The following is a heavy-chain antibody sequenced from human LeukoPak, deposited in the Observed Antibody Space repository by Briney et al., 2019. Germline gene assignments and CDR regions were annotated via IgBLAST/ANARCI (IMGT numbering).Heavy chain of an antibody. CDR1: GLTVSSNC. V-gene: IGHV3-30*03. J-gene: IGHJ4*02. CDR2: ISYDGSNK. CDR3: ARDLPNTMLVDYFDY. Sequence: GGSLRLSCAASGLTVSSNCMSWVRQAPGKGLEWVAVISYDGSNKYYADSVKGRFTISRDNARKLVYLQMNSLRAEDTAVYYCARDLPNTMLVDYFDYWGQGTLVTVSS. D-gene: IGHD3-22*01.